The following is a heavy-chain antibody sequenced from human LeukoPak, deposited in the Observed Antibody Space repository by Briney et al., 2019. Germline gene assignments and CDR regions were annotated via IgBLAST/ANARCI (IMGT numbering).Heavy chain of an antibody. CDR1: GFTFSTYW. V-gene: IGHV3-7*02. D-gene: IGHD1-14*01. CDR2: IKSGGSVT. Sequence: GGSLRLSCEASGFTFSTYWMSWVRQAPGKGLQWVASIKSGGSVTYYVDSVKGRFTASRDNVKNSLYLQMNSLRVEDTAVYYCAGANQFDFWGQGTLVAVSS. J-gene: IGHJ4*02. CDR3: AGANQFDF.